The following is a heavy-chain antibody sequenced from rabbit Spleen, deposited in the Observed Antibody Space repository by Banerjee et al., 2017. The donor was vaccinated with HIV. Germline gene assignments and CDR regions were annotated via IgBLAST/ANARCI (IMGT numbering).Heavy chain of an antibody. CDR1: GFSFSSSYY. J-gene: IGHJ6*01. D-gene: IGHD1-1*01. Sequence: QSLEESGGDLVKPGASLTLTCTASGFSFSSSYYMCWVRQAPGKGLEWIACIGTTSGSTYYASWAKGRFTISKTSSTTVTLQMTSLTAADTATYFCARDTSSSFSSYGMDLWGQGTLVTVS. V-gene: IGHV1S40*01. CDR2: IGTTSGST. CDR3: ARDTSSSFSSYGMDL.